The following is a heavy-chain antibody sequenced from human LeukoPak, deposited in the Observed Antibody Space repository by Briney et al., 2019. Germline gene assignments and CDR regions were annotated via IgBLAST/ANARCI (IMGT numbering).Heavy chain of an antibody. CDR1: GFTFSSYG. CDR2: ISYDGSNK. Sequence: GGSLRLSCAASGFTFSSYGMNWVRQAPGKGLEWVAVISYDGSNKYYADSVKGRFTISRDNSRNTLYLQMNSLRAEDTAVYYCARDRSGTFDYWGQGTLVTVSS. CDR3: ARDRSGTFDY. V-gene: IGHV3-30*03. J-gene: IGHJ4*02. D-gene: IGHD2-15*01.